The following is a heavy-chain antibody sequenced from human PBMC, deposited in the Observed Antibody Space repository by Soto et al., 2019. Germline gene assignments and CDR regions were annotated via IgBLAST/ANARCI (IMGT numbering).Heavy chain of an antibody. CDR1: GYSFTNYG. D-gene: IGHD6-19*01. CDR3: ARDRGVAPPVAGNTHYYYYMDV. J-gene: IGHJ6*03. V-gene: IGHV1-18*01. CDR2: ISAYNGNT. Sequence: QDQLVQSGVEVKKPGASVKVSCKASGYSFTNYGITWVRQAPGQGFEWMGWISAYNGNTNYAQKVQGRVTMNTDASTSTAYLELRSLRSDDTAVYYCARDRGVAPPVAGNTHYYYYMDVWGKGTTVTVSS.